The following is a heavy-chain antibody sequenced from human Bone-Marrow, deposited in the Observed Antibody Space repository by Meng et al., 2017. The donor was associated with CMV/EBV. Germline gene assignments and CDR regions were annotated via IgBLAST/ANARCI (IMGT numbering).Heavy chain of an antibody. D-gene: IGHD6-6*01. CDR1: GFTFSNYA. J-gene: IGHJ6*02. V-gene: IGHV3-23*03. Sequence: GGSLRLSCVASGFTFSNYAMSWVRQAPGKGLEWVSVIFSGGTNTYYADSVKGRFTISRDNSKNTLYLQMNSLRAEDTAVYYCAKDIRAAARLRAHIGNYGMDVWGQGTTVTVSS. CDR2: IFSGGTNT. CDR3: AKDIRAAARLRAHIGNYGMDV.